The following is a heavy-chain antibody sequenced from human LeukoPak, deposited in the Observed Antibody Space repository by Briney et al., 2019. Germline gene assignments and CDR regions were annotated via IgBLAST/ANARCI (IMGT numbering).Heavy chain of an antibody. D-gene: IGHD3-9*01. CDR1: GYTFTSYG. CDR2: ISAYNGNT. J-gene: IGHJ4*02. V-gene: IGHV1-18*04. Sequence: ASVKVSCKASGYTFTSYGISWVRQAPGQGLEWMGWISAYNGNTNYAQKLQGRVTMTTDTSTSTAYMELRSLRSDDTAVYYCAREAPLLTGYQYFDYWGQGTLVTVSS. CDR3: AREAPLLTGYQYFDY.